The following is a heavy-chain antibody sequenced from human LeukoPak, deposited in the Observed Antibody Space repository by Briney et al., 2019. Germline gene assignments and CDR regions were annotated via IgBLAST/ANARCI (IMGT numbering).Heavy chain of an antibody. CDR3: ARDTTNVYYYDTSGYDH. CDR1: GGSVSSGSYY. V-gene: IGHV4-61*01. J-gene: IGHJ4*02. Sequence: SETLSLTCTVSGGSVSSGSYYWGWIRQPPGKGLEWIGYIYYSGSTKYNPSLKSRVTISVDTSKNQFSLKLSSVTAADTAVYYCARDTTNVYYYDTSGYDHWGQGTLVTVSS. D-gene: IGHD3-22*01. CDR2: IYYSGST.